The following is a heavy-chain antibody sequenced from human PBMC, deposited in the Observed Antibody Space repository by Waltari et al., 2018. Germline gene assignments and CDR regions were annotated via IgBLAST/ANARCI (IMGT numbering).Heavy chain of an antibody. J-gene: IGHJ4*02. CDR2: ISYDGRNK. CDR3: ARALGDY. Sequence: QVQLVESGGGVVQPGRSLRLSCAASGFTFSSYAMHWVRQAPGKGREWVAVISYDGRNKYYADSVKGRFTISRDNSKNTLYLQMNSLRAEDTAVYYCARALGDYWGQGTLVTVSS. D-gene: IGHD7-27*01. CDR1: GFTFSSYA. V-gene: IGHV3-30*04.